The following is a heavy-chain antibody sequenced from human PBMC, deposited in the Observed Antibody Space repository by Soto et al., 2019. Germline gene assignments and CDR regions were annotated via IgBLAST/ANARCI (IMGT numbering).Heavy chain of an antibody. CDR2: IIPIFGTA. D-gene: IGHD3-10*01. J-gene: IGHJ6*02. Sequence: QVQLVQSGAEVKKPGSSVKVSCKASGGTFSSYAISWVRQAPGQGLEWMGGIIPIFGTANYAQKFQGRVTITAYESTSTAYMQLSSLRSEDTAVYYCARGRFGELLRDQYYYYGMDVWGQGTTVTVSS. CDR1: GGTFSSYA. CDR3: ARGRFGELLRDQYYYYGMDV. V-gene: IGHV1-69*01.